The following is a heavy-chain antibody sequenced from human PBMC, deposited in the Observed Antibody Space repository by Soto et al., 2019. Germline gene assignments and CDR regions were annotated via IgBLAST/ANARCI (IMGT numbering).Heavy chain of an antibody. CDR1: GFTFTSSA. CDR3: ARIVGATTYYGMDV. D-gene: IGHD1-26*01. J-gene: IGHJ6*02. CDR2: IAVGSGNT. V-gene: IGHV1-58*01. Sequence: ASVKVSCKASGFTFTSSAVQWVRQARGQRLEWIGWIAVGSGNTNYAQKFQERVTISRDMSTRTAYMELSSLRSEDTAVYYCARIVGATTYYGMDVWGQGTTVTVSS.